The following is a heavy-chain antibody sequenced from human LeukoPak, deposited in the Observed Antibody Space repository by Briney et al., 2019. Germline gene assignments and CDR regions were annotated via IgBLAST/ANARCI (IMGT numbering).Heavy chain of an antibody. D-gene: IGHD6-25*01. CDR2: INSDGGSI. J-gene: IGHJ4*02. CDR1: GFTFSSYW. V-gene: IGHV3-74*01. Sequence: GGSLRLSCAASGFTFSSYWMHWVRQAPGKGLVWVSRINSDGGSISYADSVKGRFTISRDNAKNTLYLQMNSLRAEDTAVYYCAKGGGYSSVGYWGQGILVTVSS. CDR3: AKGGGYSSVGY.